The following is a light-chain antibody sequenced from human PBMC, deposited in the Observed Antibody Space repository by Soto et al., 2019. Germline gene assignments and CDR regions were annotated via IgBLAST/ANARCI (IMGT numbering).Light chain of an antibody. V-gene: IGKV3-20*01. CDR3: KHNGSSLTP. CDR1: QSVSSSY. Sequence: EIVLTQSPGTLSLSPGERATLSCRASQSVSSSYLAWYQQKPGQAPRLLIYGASSRATGIPDRFSGSGSGTDFTLPIIRLEPEDFAVYYCKHNGSSLTPFGQGTQREIK. CDR2: GAS. J-gene: IGKJ5*01.